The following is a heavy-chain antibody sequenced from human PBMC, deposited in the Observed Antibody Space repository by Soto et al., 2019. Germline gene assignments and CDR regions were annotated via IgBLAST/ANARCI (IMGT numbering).Heavy chain of an antibody. CDR2: IYYSGST. CDR1: GGSISSYY. D-gene: IGHD2-15*01. CDR3: ATQKAVDSCVCTLDP. V-gene: IGHV4-39*02. Sequence: SETLSLTCTVSGGSISSYYWGWIRQPPGKGLEWIGSIYYSGSTYYNPSLKSRVTISVDTSKNHFPLKLSSVTAAATAGYYSATQKAVDSCVCTLDPWGQGTLVTVSS. J-gene: IGHJ5*02.